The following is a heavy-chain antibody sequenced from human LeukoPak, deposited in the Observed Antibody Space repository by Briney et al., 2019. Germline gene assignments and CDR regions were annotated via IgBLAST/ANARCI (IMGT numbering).Heavy chain of an antibody. CDR1: GYSISNGYY. Sequence: PSETLSLTCAVSGYSISNGYYWGWIRQPPGKGLEWIGSISYSGSTYYNPSLKSRVTISVDTSKNHFSLKLSSVTAADTAVYYCATDPNRGILEWFQYWGQGSLVTVSS. CDR3: ATDPNRGILEWFQY. J-gene: IGHJ1*01. V-gene: IGHV4-38-2*01. CDR2: ISYSGST. D-gene: IGHD3-3*01.